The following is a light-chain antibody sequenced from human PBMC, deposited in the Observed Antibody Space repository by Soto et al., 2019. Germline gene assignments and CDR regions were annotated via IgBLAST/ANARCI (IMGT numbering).Light chain of an antibody. Sequence: EIVMTQSPATLSVSPGERATLSCRASQSVSSNLAWYQQKPGQAPRLLIYGASSRATGIPDRFSGSGSGTEYTLTISNLQAEDFAVYYCQQFNNWPHTFGQGTRLEIK. CDR3: QQFNNWPHT. CDR1: QSVSSN. CDR2: GAS. J-gene: IGKJ5*01. V-gene: IGKV3D-15*01.